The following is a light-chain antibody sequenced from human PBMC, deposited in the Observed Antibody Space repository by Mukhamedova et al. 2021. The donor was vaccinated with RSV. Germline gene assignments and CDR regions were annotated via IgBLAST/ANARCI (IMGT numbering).Light chain of an antibody. V-gene: IGKV1-5*03. CDR3: QQYNTYPWT. Sequence: WYQCRVHGKAPKLLIYKASSLESGVPSRFSGSGSGTEFTLTISSLQPDDFATYYCQQYNTYPWTFGQGTKVEIK. J-gene: IGKJ1*01. CDR2: KAS.